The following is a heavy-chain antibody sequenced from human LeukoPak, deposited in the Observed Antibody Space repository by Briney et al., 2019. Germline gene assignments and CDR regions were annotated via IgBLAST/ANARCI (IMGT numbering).Heavy chain of an antibody. CDR2: IIPMPGTT. CDR1: GGTFSTYV. D-gene: IGHD4-17*01. CDR3: ARDSPTVTNVYYGMDV. Sequence: SVKVSCKASGGTFSTYVISWVRQAPGQGLEWMGGIIPMPGTTNYAQKFQGRVTIIADASTTTAYMEVSSLRSEDTAVYYCARDSPTVTNVYYGMDVWGQGTTVTVSS. J-gene: IGHJ6*02. V-gene: IGHV1-69*01.